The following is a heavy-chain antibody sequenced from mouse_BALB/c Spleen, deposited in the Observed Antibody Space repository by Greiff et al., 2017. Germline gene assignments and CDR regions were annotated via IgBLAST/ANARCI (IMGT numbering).Heavy chain of an antibody. CDR3: ARDRNISPWFAY. CDR2: ISSGGST. D-gene: IGHD1-1*01. CDR1: GFTFSSYA. J-gene: IGHJ3*01. Sequence: DVKLVESGGGLVKPGGSLKLSCAASGFTFSSYAMSWVRQTPEKRLEWVASISSGGSTYYPDSVKGRFTISRDTARNILYLQMSSLRSEDTAMYYCARDRNISPWFAYGGQGTLVTVSA. V-gene: IGHV5-6-5*01.